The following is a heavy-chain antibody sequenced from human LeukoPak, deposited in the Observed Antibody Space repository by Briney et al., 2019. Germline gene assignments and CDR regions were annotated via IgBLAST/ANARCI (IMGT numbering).Heavy chain of an antibody. CDR2: VDPEDGET. CDR3: AGTSGDAFDI. V-gene: IGHV1-69-2*01. CDR1: GYTFTDYY. D-gene: IGHD2-2*01. Sequence: ASVKVSCKVSGYTFTDYYMHWVQQAPGKGLEWMGLVDPEDGETIYAVKFQGRVTITADTSTDTAYMELSSLRSEDTAVYYCAGTSGDAFDIWGQGTMVTVSS. J-gene: IGHJ3*02.